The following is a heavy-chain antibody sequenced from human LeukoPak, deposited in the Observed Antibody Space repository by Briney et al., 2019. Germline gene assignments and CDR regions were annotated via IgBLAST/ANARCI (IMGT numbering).Heavy chain of an antibody. D-gene: IGHD4-17*01. Sequence: GGPLSLSCAAYGFTFSNYAMYWVRQAPGKGLEWVSSINGGGDSTYYADSVKGRFTISRDNSKNTLYLQMNSLRAEDTAVYYCAIRALTTPPYWGQGTLVTVSS. CDR2: INGGGDST. J-gene: IGHJ4*02. CDR1: GFTFSNYA. V-gene: IGHV3-23*01. CDR3: AIRALTTPPY.